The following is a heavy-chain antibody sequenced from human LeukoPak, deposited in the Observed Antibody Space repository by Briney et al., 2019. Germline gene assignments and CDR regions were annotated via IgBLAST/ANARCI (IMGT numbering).Heavy chain of an antibody. V-gene: IGHV3-30-3*01. J-gene: IGHJ5*02. CDR1: GFSLSNIQ. CDR2: ISLDGSTE. Sequence: GGSLRLSCVASGFSLSNIQMYWVRQAPGKGLEWVSIISLDGSTEFYADSVKGRFTISRDTASNTMHLEMNNLRIEDTAVYYCMRDYMGWFDPWGQGSLVTVSS. D-gene: IGHD3-10*01. CDR3: MRDYMGWFDP.